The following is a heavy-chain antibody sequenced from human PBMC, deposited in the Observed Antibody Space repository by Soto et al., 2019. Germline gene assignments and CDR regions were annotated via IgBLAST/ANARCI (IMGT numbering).Heavy chain of an antibody. CDR1: VVCIIIYD. Sequence: PSWTXSLTCTVSVVCIIIYDFIWMRHPPGKGLEWIGYIYYSGRTNYNPSLKSRVTISVDTSKNQFSLKLSSVTAADTAVYYCARAFNSSGYKGWLETWGQGTLV. J-gene: IGHJ4*02. D-gene: IGHD3-22*01. V-gene: IGHV4-59*01. CDR2: IYYSGRT. CDR3: ARAFNSSGYKGWLET.